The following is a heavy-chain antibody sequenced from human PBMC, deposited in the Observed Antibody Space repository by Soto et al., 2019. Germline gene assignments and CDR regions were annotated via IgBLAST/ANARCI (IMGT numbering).Heavy chain of an antibody. CDR1: GLTLNNNP. CDR3: AKGRGGSGSLTPRVDF. CDR2: IGGGGDTT. Sequence: EVQLLESGGGLVQPGGSRRLSGEALGLTLNNNPMTWVRQAPGKGLEWVPAIGGGGDTTSYADSVKGRFTVSRDGSKNTLYLQMSSLRAEDTALYYCAKGRGGSGSLTPRVDFWGQGTLVTVSS. V-gene: IGHV3-23*01. J-gene: IGHJ4*02. D-gene: IGHD3-10*01.